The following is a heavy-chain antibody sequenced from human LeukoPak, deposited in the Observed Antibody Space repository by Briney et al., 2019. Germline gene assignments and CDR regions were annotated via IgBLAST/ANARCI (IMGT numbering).Heavy chain of an antibody. J-gene: IGHJ4*02. CDR1: GFTFSTSW. CDR3: ARPRVPDS. V-gene: IGHV3-7*01. CDR2: IKHDASET. Sequence: GGSLRLSCAASGFTFSTSWMSWVRQAPGKGLEWVANIKHDASETNYVDSVKGRFTISRDNAKNSLYLQMNSLRAEDTAVHYCARPRVPDSWGQGTLVTVSS.